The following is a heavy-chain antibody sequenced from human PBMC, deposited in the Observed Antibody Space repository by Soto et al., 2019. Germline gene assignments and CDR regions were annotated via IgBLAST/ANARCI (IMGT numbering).Heavy chain of an antibody. CDR1: GGSISSSRSY. V-gene: IGHV4-39*01. CDR2: IYYLGST. J-gene: IGHJ6*03. D-gene: IGHD3-10*01. Sequence: PSETLSLTCTVSGGSISSSRSYWGWIRQSPGQGLEWVGSIYYLGSTYYNPSLRSRVTISVDTSNNQFSLKLSSVTAADTAVYYCARHYGYYSHYMDVWTKGTTVTVSS. CDR3: ARHYGYYSHYMDV.